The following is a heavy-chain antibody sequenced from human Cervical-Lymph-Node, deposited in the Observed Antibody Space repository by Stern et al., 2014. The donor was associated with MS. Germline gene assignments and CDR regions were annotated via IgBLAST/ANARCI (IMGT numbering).Heavy chain of an antibody. CDR3: ARDDPDRTANYYAMDV. CDR1: GDTFNSYS. J-gene: IGHJ6*02. D-gene: IGHD1-14*01. Sequence: QVQLVQSGAEVKKPGSSVKVSCKASGDTFNSYSINWVRQAPGQRLEWMGKIIPGMGRPKYGPKVQGRVTITEDKSTSTVNMEVSSLRSEDTAVYYCARDDPDRTANYYAMDVWGQGTTVIVSS. CDR2: IIPGMGRP. V-gene: IGHV1-69*09.